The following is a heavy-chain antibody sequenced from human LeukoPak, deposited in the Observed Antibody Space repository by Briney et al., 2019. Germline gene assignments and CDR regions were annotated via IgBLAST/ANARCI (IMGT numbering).Heavy chain of an antibody. CDR3: AKVESATVTKYYFDY. D-gene: IGHD4-17*01. V-gene: IGHV3-23*01. CDR1: GFTFSSYA. Sequence: GGSLRLSCAASGFTFSSYAMSWVRQAPGKGREWVSAISGSGGSTYYADSVKGRFTISRDNSKNTLYLQMNSLRAEDTAVYYCAKVESATVTKYYFDYWGQGTLVTVSS. J-gene: IGHJ4*02. CDR2: ISGSGGST.